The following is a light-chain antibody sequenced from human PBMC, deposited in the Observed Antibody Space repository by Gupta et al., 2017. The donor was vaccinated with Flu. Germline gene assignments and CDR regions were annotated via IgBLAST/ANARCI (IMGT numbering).Light chain of an antibody. V-gene: IGLV2-14*01. J-gene: IGLJ2*01. CDR2: EVS. CDR1: RSDIGGYSY. Sequence: QSALTQPASVSGSPGQSITISCTGTRSDIGGYSYVSWYQQHPGKAPKLIIFEVSYRPSGVSSRFSGSKSGNTASLTISGLQAEDEADYYCSSFTTNTTYLFGGGTKLTVL. CDR3: SSFTTNTTYL.